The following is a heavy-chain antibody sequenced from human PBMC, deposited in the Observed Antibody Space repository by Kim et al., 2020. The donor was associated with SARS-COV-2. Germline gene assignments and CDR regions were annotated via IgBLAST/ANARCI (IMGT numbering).Heavy chain of an antibody. CDR2: INWNGGST. CDR1: GFTFDDYG. V-gene: IGHV3-20*01. D-gene: IGHD3-22*01. J-gene: IGHJ4*02. Sequence: GGSLRLSCAASGFTFDDYGMSWVRQAPGKGLEWVSGINWNGGSTGYADSVKGRFTISRDNAKNSLYLQMNSLRAEDTALYHCARVLRGIYYDSSGYDYWGQGTLVTVSS. CDR3: ARVLRGIYYDSSGYDY.